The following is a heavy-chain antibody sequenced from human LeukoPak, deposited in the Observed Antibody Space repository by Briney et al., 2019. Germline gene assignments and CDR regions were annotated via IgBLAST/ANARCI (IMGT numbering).Heavy chain of an antibody. CDR2: IRYDGSNK. V-gene: IGHV3-30*02. CDR3: AKDAVIAATPWEYYFDY. J-gene: IGHJ4*02. D-gene: IGHD2-15*01. Sequence: HPGGSLRLSCAASGFTFSSYGMHWVRQAPGKGLEWVAFIRYDGSNKKYADSVKGRFTISRDHSKSTLYLQMNSLRAEDTAVYYCAKDAVIAATPWEYYFDYWGQGNLVTVSS. CDR1: GFTFSSYG.